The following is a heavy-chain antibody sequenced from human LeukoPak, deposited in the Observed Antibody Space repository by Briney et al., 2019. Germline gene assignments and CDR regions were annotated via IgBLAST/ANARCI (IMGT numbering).Heavy chain of an antibody. J-gene: IGHJ5*02. CDR2: LSAYNGNT. D-gene: IGHD2-2*02. Sequence: ASVQVSCHASGYTFPIYGISWVRQAPGQGLEWRGCLSAYNGNTHYAQKLQGRVTMTTDTSTSTAYMELRSLRSDDTAVYSCAREGVLPAAISVTAPTDNWFDPWGQGTLVTVSS. CDR3: AREGVLPAAISVTAPTDNWFDP. V-gene: IGHV1-18*01. CDR1: GYTFPIYG.